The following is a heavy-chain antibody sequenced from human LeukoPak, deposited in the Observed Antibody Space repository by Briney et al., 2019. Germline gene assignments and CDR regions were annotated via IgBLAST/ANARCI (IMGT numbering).Heavy chain of an antibody. D-gene: IGHD1-26*01. CDR1: GFTFSSYA. V-gene: IGHV3-23*01. CDR2: VSGGCGTT. Sequence: GGSLRLSCVASGFTFSSYAMSWVRQAPGKGLEWVSSVSGGCGTTYYADSVTGRFTISRDNSNNTLYLQMNSLRAEDTAVYYCAKPRGLAIVGAHFDYWGQGTLVTVSS. J-gene: IGHJ4*02. CDR3: AKPRGLAIVGAHFDY.